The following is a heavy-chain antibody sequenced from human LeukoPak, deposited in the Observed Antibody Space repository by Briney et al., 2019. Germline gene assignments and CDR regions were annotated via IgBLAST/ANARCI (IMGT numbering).Heavy chain of an antibody. D-gene: IGHD4-17*01. CDR2: INHSGST. Sequence: PSETPSLTCAVYGGSFSGSYWSWIRQPPGKRLEWIGEINHSGSTNYDSSLESRVTISVDTSKNQFSLKLSSVTVADTAVYYCVREVYRKGYGDYGGFDPWGQGTLVTVSS. J-gene: IGHJ5*02. V-gene: IGHV4-34*01. CDR1: GGSFSGSY. CDR3: VREVYRKGYGDYGGFDP.